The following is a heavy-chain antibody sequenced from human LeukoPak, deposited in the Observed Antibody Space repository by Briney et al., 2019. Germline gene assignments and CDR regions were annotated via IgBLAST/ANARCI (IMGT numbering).Heavy chain of an antibody. Sequence: ASVKVSCKASGYTFTSYGISWVRQAPGQGLEWMGWIGAYNGNTNYAQKLQGRVTMTTDTSTSTAYMELRSLRSDDTAVYYCARDAMVRGVLKWYYYGMDVWGQGTTVTVSS. CDR3: ARDAMVRGVLKWYYYGMDV. D-gene: IGHD3-10*01. CDR1: GYTFTSYG. CDR2: IGAYNGNT. V-gene: IGHV1-18*01. J-gene: IGHJ6*02.